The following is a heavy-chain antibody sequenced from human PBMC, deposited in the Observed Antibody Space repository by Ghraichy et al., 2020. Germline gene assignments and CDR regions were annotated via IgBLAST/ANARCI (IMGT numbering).Heavy chain of an antibody. V-gene: IGHV1-46*01. CDR1: GYTFTSYY. CDR2: INPSGGST. D-gene: IGHD3-22*01. J-gene: IGHJ4*02. Sequence: ASVKVSCKASGYTFTSYYMHWVRQAPGQGLEWMGIINPSGGSTSYAQKFKGRVTMTRDTSTSTVYMELSSLRSEDTAVYYCARYYARGVDSSGYHIDHWGQGTLVTVSS. CDR3: ARYYARGVDSSGYHIDH.